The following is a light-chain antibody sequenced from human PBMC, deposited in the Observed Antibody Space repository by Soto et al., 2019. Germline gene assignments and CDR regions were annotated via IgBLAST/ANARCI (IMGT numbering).Light chain of an antibody. CDR2: AAS. V-gene: IGKV1-39*01. CDR3: HQSYSSPYT. J-gene: IGKJ2*01. Sequence: DIQMTQSPSSLSASVGDRVTITCRASQTISTSLNWYQHKPRKAPKLLIYAASSLQSGVPSRFSGSGSETDFTLSISSLQPEDIATYFCHQSYSSPYTFGQGTKLEIK. CDR1: QTISTS.